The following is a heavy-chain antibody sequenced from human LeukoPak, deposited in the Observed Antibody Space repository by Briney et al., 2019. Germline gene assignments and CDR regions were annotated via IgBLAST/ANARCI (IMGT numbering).Heavy chain of an antibody. V-gene: IGHV5-51*01. Sequence: GESLKISGKGSGYSFTSYWIGWVRQMPGKGLEWMGLIYPGDSYTRYSPSFQGQLTISADKSISTAYLQCSSLKASDTAMYSCARLTFPGGHYYDSSGCDYWGQGTLVTVSS. CDR2: IYPGDSYT. J-gene: IGHJ4*02. CDR1: GYSFTSYW. D-gene: IGHD3-22*01. CDR3: ARLTFPGGHYYDSSGCDY.